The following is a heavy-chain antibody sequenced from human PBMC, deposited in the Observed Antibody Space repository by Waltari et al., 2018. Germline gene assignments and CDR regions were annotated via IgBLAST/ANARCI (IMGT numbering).Heavy chain of an antibody. CDR3: ARDYYGPGWFDF. CDR1: GGSISSGGYY. J-gene: IGHJ4*02. D-gene: IGHD3-22*01. V-gene: IGHV4-31*03. CDR2: IYNGVTT. Sequence: QVYLQESGPGQVKATQTLSLTCTVSGGSISSGGYYWSWVRQRPEEGLEWIGSIYNGVTTKSSPSLKSRLTISEDTSKNQFSLRLRSVTAADTALYFCARDYYGPGWFDFWGQGIRVTVSS.